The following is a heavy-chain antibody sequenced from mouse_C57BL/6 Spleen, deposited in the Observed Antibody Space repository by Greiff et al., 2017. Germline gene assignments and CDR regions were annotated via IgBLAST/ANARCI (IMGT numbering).Heavy chain of an antibody. J-gene: IGHJ1*03. Sequence: VQLQQSGAELVRPGASVKLSCTASGFNIKDDYMHWVKQRPEQGLEWIGWIDPENGDTEYASKFQGKATITADTSSNTAYLQLSSLTSEDTAVYYGTTDDYDVERYFDVWGTGTTVTVSS. CDR3: TTDDYDVERYFDV. CDR1: GFNIKDDY. D-gene: IGHD2-4*01. CDR2: IDPENGDT. V-gene: IGHV14-4*01.